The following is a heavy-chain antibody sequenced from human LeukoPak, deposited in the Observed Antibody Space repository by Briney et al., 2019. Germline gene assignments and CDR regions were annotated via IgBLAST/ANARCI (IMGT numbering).Heavy chain of an antibody. V-gene: IGHV3-7*03. D-gene: IGHD6-19*01. CDR1: GFSFNSFW. Sequence: GGPLRLSCAPSGFSFNSFWMSGVPQAPGKGREGVANIKQDGSEKYYVDSVKGRFTISRDNAKNSLYLQMNSLRAEDTAVYYCARVRAVAGYFDYWGQGTLVTVSS. CDR3: ARVRAVAGYFDY. J-gene: IGHJ4*02. CDR2: IKQDGSEK.